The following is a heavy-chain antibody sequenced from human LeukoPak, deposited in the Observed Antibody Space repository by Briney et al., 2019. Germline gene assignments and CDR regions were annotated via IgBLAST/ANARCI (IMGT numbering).Heavy chain of an antibody. D-gene: IGHD3-22*01. CDR1: GGTFSSYA. CDR2: IIPIFGTA. J-gene: IGHJ4*02. CDR3: ARGGADTMIVVDFFDY. Sequence: GASVKVSCKASGGTFSSYAISWVRQAPGQGLEWMGGIIPIFGTANYAQKFQGRVTITADESTSTAYMELSSLRSEDTAVYYCARGGADTMIVVDFFDYWGQGTLVTVSS. V-gene: IGHV1-69*13.